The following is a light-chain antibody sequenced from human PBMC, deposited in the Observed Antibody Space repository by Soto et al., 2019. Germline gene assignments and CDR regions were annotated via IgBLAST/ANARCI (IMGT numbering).Light chain of an antibody. CDR2: DVN. Sequence: QSALTQPASVSGSLGQSITISCTGTRTDIGGYNYVSWYQQYPGKAPKVIIYDVNKRPSGVPDRFSGSKSGNTASLTISGLQGDDEADYFCCSFAGRYTLGFGGGTKLTVL. CDR3: CSFAGRYTLG. J-gene: IGLJ3*02. CDR1: RTDIGGYNY. V-gene: IGLV2-11*01.